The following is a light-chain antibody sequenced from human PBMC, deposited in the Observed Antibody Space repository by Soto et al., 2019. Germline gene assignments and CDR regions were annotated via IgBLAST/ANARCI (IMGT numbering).Light chain of an antibody. J-gene: IGKJ5*01. Sequence: AIRMTQSPSSLSSSTWDRFTITCRASQGISSYLAWYQQKPGKAPKLLIYAASTLQSGVPSRFSGSGSGTDFTLTISSLQSEDFAIYYCQQYNNWPITFGQGTRLEIK. CDR2: AAS. CDR3: QQYNNWPIT. CDR1: QGISSY. V-gene: IGKV1-8*01.